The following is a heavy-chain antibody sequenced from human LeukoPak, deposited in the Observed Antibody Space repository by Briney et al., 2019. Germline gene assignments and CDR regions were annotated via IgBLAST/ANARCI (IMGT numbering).Heavy chain of an antibody. J-gene: IGHJ3*02. V-gene: IGHV3-21*01. CDR2: ISSSSSYI. CDR3: ARGHSSSPPVNAFDI. CDR1: GFTFSSYS. D-gene: IGHD6-13*01. Sequence: PGGSLRLSCAVSGFTFSSYSMNWVRQAPGKGLEWVSSISSSSSYIYYADSVKGRFTISRDNAKNSLYLQMNSLRAEDTAVYYCARGHSSSPPVNAFDIWGQGTMVTVSS.